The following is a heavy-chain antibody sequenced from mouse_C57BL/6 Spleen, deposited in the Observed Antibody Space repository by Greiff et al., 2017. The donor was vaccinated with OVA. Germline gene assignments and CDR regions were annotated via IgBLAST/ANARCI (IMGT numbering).Heavy chain of an antibody. V-gene: IGHV3-6*01. CDR3: ARDEDYYGSSPWYFDV. CDR1: GYSITSGYY. Sequence: EESGPGLVKPSQSLSLTCSVTGYSITSGYYWNWIRQFPGNKLEWMGYISYDGSNNYNPSLKNRISITRDTSKNQFFLKLNSVTTEDTATYYCARDEDYYGSSPWYFDVWGTGTTVTVSS. J-gene: IGHJ1*03. CDR2: ISYDGSN. D-gene: IGHD1-1*01.